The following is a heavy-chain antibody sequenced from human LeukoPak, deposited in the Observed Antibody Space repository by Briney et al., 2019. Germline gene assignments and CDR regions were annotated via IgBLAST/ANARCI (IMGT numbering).Heavy chain of an antibody. CDR3: ARAGYSSSRYASRPANDY. Sequence: GASVKVSCKASGYTFTSYGISWVRQAPGQGLEWMGWISAYNGNTNYAQKLQGRVTMTTDTSTSTAYMELRSLRSDDTAVYYCARAGYSSSRYASRPANDYWGQGTLVTVSS. V-gene: IGHV1-18*01. CDR1: GYTFTSYG. CDR2: ISAYNGNT. D-gene: IGHD6-13*01. J-gene: IGHJ4*02.